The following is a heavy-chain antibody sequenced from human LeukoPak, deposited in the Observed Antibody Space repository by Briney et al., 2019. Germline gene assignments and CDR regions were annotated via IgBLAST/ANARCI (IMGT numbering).Heavy chain of an antibody. Sequence: PSQTLSLTCTVSGGSIRSGSYYWSWIRQPAGKGLEWIGRIYTSGRTNCNPSLKSRVTISVDTSKNQFSLRLSSVAAAEPAVYYCARDQGCTNGVCYTGGGYNWFDPWGQGTLVTVSS. CDR2: IYTSGRT. J-gene: IGHJ5*02. D-gene: IGHD2-8*01. V-gene: IGHV4-61*02. CDR3: ARDQGCTNGVCYTGGGYNWFDP. CDR1: GGSIRSGSYY.